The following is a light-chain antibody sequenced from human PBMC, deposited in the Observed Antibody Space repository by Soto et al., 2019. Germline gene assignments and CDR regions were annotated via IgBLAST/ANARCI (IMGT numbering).Light chain of an antibody. CDR3: SSYTSSSTVV. J-gene: IGLJ2*01. CDR2: DVS. V-gene: IGLV2-14*01. CDR1: SSDVGGYNF. Sequence: QSALTQPASVSGSPGQSITISCTGNSSDVGGYNFVSWYQQHPGTAPKLMIYDVSNRPSGVYNRFSGSKSGNTASLTISGLQPEDEADYYCSSYTSSSTVVFGGGTKLTVL.